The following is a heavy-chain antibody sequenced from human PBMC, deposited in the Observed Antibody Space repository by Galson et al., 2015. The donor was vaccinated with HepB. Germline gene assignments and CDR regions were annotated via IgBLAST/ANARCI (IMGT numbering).Heavy chain of an antibody. CDR1: GGTFSSYT. CDR3: ARAKDKTPGGVEYFQH. V-gene: IGHV1-69*13. Sequence: SVKVSCKASGGTFSSYTISWVRQAPGQGLEWMGGIIPIFGTANYAQKFQGRVTITADASTSTAYMELSSLRSEDTAVYYCARAKDKTPGGVEYFQHWGQGTPVTVPS. D-gene: IGHD3-10*01. J-gene: IGHJ1*01. CDR2: IIPIFGTA.